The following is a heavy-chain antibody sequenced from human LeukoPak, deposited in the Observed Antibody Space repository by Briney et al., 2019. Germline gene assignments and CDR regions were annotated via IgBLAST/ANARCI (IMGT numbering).Heavy chain of an antibody. V-gene: IGHV4-30-4*01. CDR2: IYYSGST. D-gene: IGHD2-2*02. J-gene: IGHJ6*03. Sequence: TSETLSLTCAVSGGSISSGDYYWSWIRQPPGKGLEWIGYIYYSGSTHYNPSLKSRVTISVDTSKNQFSLKLSSVTAADTAVYYCARELGYCSSTSCYTYYYMDVWGKGTTVTVSS. CDR3: ARELGYCSSTSCYTYYYMDV. CDR1: GGSISSGDYY.